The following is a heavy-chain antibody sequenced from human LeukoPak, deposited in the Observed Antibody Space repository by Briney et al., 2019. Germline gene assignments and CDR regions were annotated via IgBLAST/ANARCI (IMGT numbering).Heavy chain of an antibody. D-gene: IGHD2-8*02. CDR3: ARVWSYYYFDY. V-gene: IGHV3-74*01. CDR1: GFTFSSYW. CDR2: INHDGSST. Sequence: PGGSLRLSCAASGFTFSSYWMHWVRQAPGKGLVWVSRINHDGSSTSYADSVKGRFTISRDDAKNTLYLQMNSLRAEDTAVYYCARVWSYYYFDYWGQGTLVTVFS. J-gene: IGHJ4*02.